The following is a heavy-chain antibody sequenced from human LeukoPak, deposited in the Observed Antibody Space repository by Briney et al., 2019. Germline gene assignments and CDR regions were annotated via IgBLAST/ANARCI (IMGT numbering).Heavy chain of an antibody. Sequence: SETLSLTCTVSGGSISSYYWSWIRQPPGKGLGWIGYIYYSGSTNYNPSLKSRVTISVDTSKNQFSLKLSSVTAADTAVYYCARARYSYDYLGLRIYFDLWGQGTLVTVSS. D-gene: IGHD5-18*01. CDR3: ARARYSYDYLGLRIYFDL. J-gene: IGHJ4*02. CDR2: IYYSGST. V-gene: IGHV4-59*01. CDR1: GGSISSYY.